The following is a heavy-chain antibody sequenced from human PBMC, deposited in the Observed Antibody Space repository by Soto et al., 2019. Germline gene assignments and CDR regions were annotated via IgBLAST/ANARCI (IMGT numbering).Heavy chain of an antibody. J-gene: IGHJ4*02. D-gene: IGHD1-26*01. V-gene: IGHV3-30*18. CDR3: AKDREWELLRHGFDY. CDR2: ISYDGSNK. CDR1: GFTFSSYG. Sequence: QVQLVESGGGVVQPGRSLRLSCAASGFTFSSYGMHWVRQAPGKGLEWVAVISYDGSNKYYADSVKGRFTISRDNSKNTLYLQRNSLRAEDTAVYYCAKDREWELLRHGFDYWGQGTLVTVSS.